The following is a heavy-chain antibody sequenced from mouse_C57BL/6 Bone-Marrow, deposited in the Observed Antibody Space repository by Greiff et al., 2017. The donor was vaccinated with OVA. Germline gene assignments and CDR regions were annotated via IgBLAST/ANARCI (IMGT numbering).Heavy chain of an antibody. CDR3: AGYVYDGWDYFDY. D-gene: IGHD2-2*01. V-gene: IGHV1-78*01. CDR1: GYTFTDHT. J-gene: IGHJ2*01. CDR2: IYPRDGST. Sequence: VQLQQSDAELVKPGASVKISCTVSGYTFTDHTIHWMKQRPEQGLEWIGYIYPRDGSTKYNEKFKGKATLTADKSSSTAYMQLNSLTSEDSAVYFCAGYVYDGWDYFDYWGQGTTLTVSS.